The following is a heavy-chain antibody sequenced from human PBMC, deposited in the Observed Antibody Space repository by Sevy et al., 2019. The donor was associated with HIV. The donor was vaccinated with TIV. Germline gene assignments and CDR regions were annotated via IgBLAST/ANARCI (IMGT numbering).Heavy chain of an antibody. CDR2: INPNSGGT. D-gene: IGHD2-2*03. J-gene: IGHJ3*02. V-gene: IGHV1-2*02. Sequence: ASVKVSCKASGYTFTGYYMHWVRQAPGQGLEWMGWINPNSGGTNYAQKFQGRVTMTRVTSISTAYMELSRLRSDDTAAYYCASSSGYCSSTSCPRHWGAFDIWGQGTMVTVSS. CDR1: GYTFTGYY. CDR3: ASSSGYCSSTSCPRHWGAFDI.